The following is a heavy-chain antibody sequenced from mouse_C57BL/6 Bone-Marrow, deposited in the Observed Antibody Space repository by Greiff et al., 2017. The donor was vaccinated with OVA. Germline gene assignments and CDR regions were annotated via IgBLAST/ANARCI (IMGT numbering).Heavy chain of an antibody. V-gene: IGHV1-76*01. J-gene: IGHJ4*01. CDR1: GYTFTDYY. CDR3: ASPLRRPPYYAMDY. Sequence: QVQLQQSGAELVRPGASVKLSCKASGYTFTDYYINWVKQRPGQGLEWIARIYPGSGNTYYNEKFKGKATLTAEKSSSTAYMQLSSLTSEDSAVYFCASPLRRPPYYAMDYWGQGTSVTVSS. CDR2: IYPGSGNT. D-gene: IGHD2-12*01.